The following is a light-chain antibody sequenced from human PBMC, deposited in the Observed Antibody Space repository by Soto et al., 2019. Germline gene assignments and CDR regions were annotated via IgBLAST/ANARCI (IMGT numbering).Light chain of an antibody. V-gene: IGLV1-40*01. CDR1: SSNIGAGYD. CDR2: GNS. J-gene: IGLJ1*01. CDR3: QSYDSSLSGYV. Sequence: QSVLTQPPSVSGAPGQRVTISCTGSSSNIGAGYDVHWYQQLPGTAPKLLIYGNSNRPSGVPYRFSGSKSGTSASLAITALQAEDEADYYCQSYDSSLSGYVFGTGTKLTVL.